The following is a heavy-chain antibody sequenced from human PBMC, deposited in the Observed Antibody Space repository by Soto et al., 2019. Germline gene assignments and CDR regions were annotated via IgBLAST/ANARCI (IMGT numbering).Heavy chain of an antibody. CDR1: GFTFSSYA. V-gene: IGHV3-23*01. CDR2: ISGSGGST. J-gene: IGHJ4*02. D-gene: IGHD2-21*02. Sequence: GGSLRLSCAASGFTFSSYAMSWVRQAPGKGLEWVSAISGSGGSTYYADSVKGRFTISRDNSKNTLYLQMNSLRAEDTAVYYCAKSSAYCGGDCYSNFDYWGQGTLVTVSS. CDR3: AKSSAYCGGDCYSNFDY.